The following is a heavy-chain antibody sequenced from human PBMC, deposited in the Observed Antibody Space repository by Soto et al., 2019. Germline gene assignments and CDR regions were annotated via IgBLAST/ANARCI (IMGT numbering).Heavy chain of an antibody. CDR1: GFTFSIYA. CDR2: ISTSGGST. D-gene: IGHD2-21*02. V-gene: IGHV3-23*01. CDR3: ARSVYCGGDCYSGAFDI. Sequence: EVQLLESGGGLVQPGGSLRLSCAASGFTFSIYAMSWVRQAPGKGLEWVSAISTSGGSTYYADSVKGRFTISRDNSKNTLYLQMNSLRAEDTAVYYCARSVYCGGDCYSGAFDIWGQGTMVTVSS. J-gene: IGHJ3*02.